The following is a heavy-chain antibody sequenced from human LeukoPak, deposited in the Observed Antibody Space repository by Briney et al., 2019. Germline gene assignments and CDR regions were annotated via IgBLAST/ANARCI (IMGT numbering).Heavy chain of an antibody. Sequence: SETLSLTCTVSGGSISSYYWSWIRQPPGKGLEWIGYIYYSGNTNYNPSLKSRVTISVDTSKNQFSLKLSSVTAADTALYYYARYNRQKLAGSDPWGQGTLVTVSS. CDR2: IYYSGNT. CDR3: ARYNRQKLAGSDP. V-gene: IGHV4-59*01. J-gene: IGHJ5*02. D-gene: IGHD1-14*01. CDR1: GGSISSYY.